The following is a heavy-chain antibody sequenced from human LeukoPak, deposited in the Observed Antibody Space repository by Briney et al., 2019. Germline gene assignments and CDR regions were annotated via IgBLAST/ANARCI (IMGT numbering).Heavy chain of an antibody. D-gene: IGHD3-10*01. CDR2: IYPSGTT. CDR1: GGSISSYY. J-gene: IGHJ4*02. Sequence: PSETLSLTCIVSGGSISSYYWSWIRQPPGKGLEWIGNIYPSGTTNYNPSLKSRVTISMDTSKNQFSLKLSSVTAADTAVYYCARGKIWSPVYLSHWGQGTLVTVSS. V-gene: IGHV4-59*13. CDR3: ARGKIWSPVYLSH.